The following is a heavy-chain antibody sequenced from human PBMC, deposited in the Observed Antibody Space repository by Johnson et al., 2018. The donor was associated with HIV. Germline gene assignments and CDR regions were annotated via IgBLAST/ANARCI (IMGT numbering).Heavy chain of an antibody. CDR2: ISGSGGST. CDR1: GFTFSNYA. CDR3: ARDQTHYYESSEVWFDI. V-gene: IGHV3-23*04. J-gene: IGHJ3*02. Sequence: VQLVESGGGLVKPGGSLRLSCAASGFTFSNYAMSWVRQPPGKGLEWVSDISGSGGSTYYADSVKGRFTISRDNSKNTLYMQMNNLRAEDTAVYYCARDQTHYYESSEVWFDIWGQGTMVTVAS. D-gene: IGHD3-22*01.